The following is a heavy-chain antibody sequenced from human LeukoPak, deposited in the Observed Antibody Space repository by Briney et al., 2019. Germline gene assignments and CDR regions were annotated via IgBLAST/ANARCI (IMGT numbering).Heavy chain of an antibody. J-gene: IGHJ4*02. CDR3: ARGAMIVVAASFVDY. CDR1: GFTFSSYW. D-gene: IGHD3-22*01. V-gene: IGHV3-7*01. Sequence: GGSLRLSCAAPGFTFSSYWMSWVRQAPGKGLEWVANIKQDGSEKYYVDSVKGRFTISRDNAKNSLYLQMNSLRAEDTAVYYCARGAMIVVAASFVDYWGQGTLVTVSS. CDR2: IKQDGSEK.